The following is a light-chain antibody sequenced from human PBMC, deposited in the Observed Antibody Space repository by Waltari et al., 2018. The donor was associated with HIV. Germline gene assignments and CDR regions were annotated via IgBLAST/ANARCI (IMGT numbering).Light chain of an antibody. Sequence: DIQLTQSPPFLSASVGDRVTITCWSSQGISSYLAWYQQKPGKAPKLLIYAASTLQSGVPSRFSGSGSGTDFTLTISSLQPEDFATYYCQQLNSYTQITFGGGTKVEIK. CDR3: QQLNSYTQIT. CDR1: QGISSY. J-gene: IGKJ4*01. CDR2: AAS. V-gene: IGKV1-9*01.